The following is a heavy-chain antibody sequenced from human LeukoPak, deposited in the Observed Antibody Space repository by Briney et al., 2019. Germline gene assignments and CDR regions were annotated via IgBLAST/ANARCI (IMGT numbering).Heavy chain of an antibody. D-gene: IGHD3-22*01. CDR3: ATHTRAPYYYDSSGYEF. CDR1: GYTFTSYY. Sequence: ASVKVSCKASGYTFTSYYMHWVRQAPGQGLEWMGIINPSGGSTSYAQKFQDRVTMTRDTSTSTAYMELRSLRSDDTAVYYCATHTRAPYYYDSSGYEFWGQGTLVTVSS. CDR2: INPSGGST. J-gene: IGHJ4*02. V-gene: IGHV1-46*01.